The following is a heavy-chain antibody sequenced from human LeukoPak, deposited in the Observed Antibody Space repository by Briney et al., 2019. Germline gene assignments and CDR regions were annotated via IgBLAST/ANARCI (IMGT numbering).Heavy chain of an antibody. CDR1: GFTFSSYA. D-gene: IGHD3-22*01. Sequence: QPGGSLRLSCAASGFTFSSYAMSWVRQAPGKGLEWVSAISGSGGSTYYADSVKGRFTISRDNSKNTLYLQMNSLRAEDTAVYYCATCITMIVVVSTVYWGQGTLVTVSS. CDR2: ISGSGGST. V-gene: IGHV3-23*01. CDR3: ATCITMIVVVSTVY. J-gene: IGHJ4*02.